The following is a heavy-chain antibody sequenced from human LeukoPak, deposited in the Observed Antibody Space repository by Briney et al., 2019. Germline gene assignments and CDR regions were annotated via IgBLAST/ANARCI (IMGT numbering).Heavy chain of an antibody. V-gene: IGHV3-23*01. J-gene: IGHJ4*02. CDR3: GKTTVGYSSGRYPGWPVDY. Sequence: GGSLRLSCAASGFTFNNYAMYWVRQAPGKGLEWVSGIFGSGDNAHYADSVKGRCTISRDNSKNTVYLQMASLRVEDTAVYYCGKTTVGYSSGRYPGWPVDYWGQGILVTVSS. D-gene: IGHD6-19*01. CDR2: IFGSGDNA. CDR1: GFTFNNYA.